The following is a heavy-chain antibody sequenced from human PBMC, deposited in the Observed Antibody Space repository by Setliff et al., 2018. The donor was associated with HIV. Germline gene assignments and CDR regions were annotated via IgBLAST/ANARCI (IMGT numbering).Heavy chain of an antibody. V-gene: IGHV3-72*01. CDR2: IRRKANGYTT. D-gene: IGHD3-22*01. J-gene: IGHJ4*02. CDR1: GFTFSDHY. CDR3: ARAQDNYYDSSGYSFDS. Sequence: PGGSLRLSCAASGFTFSDHYMDWVRQAPGKGLEWVGRIRRKANGYTTEYAASVKGRFTISRYDSRNSLYLQMNSLKIEDTAVYYCARAQDNYYDSSGYSFDSWGQGSLVTVSS.